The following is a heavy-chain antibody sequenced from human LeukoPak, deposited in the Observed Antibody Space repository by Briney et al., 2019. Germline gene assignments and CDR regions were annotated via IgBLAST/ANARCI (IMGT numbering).Heavy chain of an antibody. Sequence: SETLSLTCTVSGGPISSYYWSWIRQPPGKGLEWIGYIYYSGSTNYNPSLKSRVTISVDTSENQFSLKLSSVTAADTAVYYCARGGRFPCDYWGQGTLVTVSS. D-gene: IGHD2-21*01. CDR2: IYYSGST. CDR3: ARGGRFPCDY. J-gene: IGHJ4*02. CDR1: GGPISSYY. V-gene: IGHV4-59*01.